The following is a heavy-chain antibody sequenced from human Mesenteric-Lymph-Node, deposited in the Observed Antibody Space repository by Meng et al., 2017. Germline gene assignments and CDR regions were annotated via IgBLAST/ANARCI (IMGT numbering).Heavy chain of an antibody. CDR3: ARAAGAAEYFQH. V-gene: IGHV4-34*01. CDR1: GGSFSGYY. CDR2: INHSGST. J-gene: IGHJ1*01. Sequence: VQIQQWGAGLLKPSETLSLTCAVYGGSFSGYYWSWIRQPPGKGLEWIGEINHSGSTNYNPSLKSRVTISVDTSKNQFSLKLSSVTAADTAVYYCARAAGAAEYFQHWGQGTLVTVSS. D-gene: IGHD1-26*01.